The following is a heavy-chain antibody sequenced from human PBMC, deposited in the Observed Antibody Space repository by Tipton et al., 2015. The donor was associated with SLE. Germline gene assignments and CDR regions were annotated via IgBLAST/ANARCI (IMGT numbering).Heavy chain of an antibody. CDR3: ARAVGDTSGYLDY. CDR2: LDYSGST. V-gene: IGHV4-39*07. D-gene: IGHD3-22*01. Sequence: TLSLTCTVSGGSIRSSTYYWGWIRQPPGKGLEWIGSLDYSGSTYYNPSLKSRINISVDTSKNQFSLKLSSVTAADTAVYYCARAVGDTSGYLDYWGLGTLVNVSS. J-gene: IGHJ4*02. CDR1: GGSIRSSTYY.